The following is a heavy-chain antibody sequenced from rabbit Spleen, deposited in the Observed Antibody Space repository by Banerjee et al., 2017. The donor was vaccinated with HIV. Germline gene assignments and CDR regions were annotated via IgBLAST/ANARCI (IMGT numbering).Heavy chain of an antibody. CDR2: IAGSSSGFT. CDR3: ARDAGANAYIDGYFAL. J-gene: IGHJ4*01. V-gene: IGHV1S40*01. Sequence: QSLEESGGDLVKPGASLTLTCTASGFSFSSSDYMCWVRQAPGKGLEWISCIAGSSSGFTYSATWAKGRFTCSKTSSTTVTLQMTSLTAADTATYFCARDAGANAYIDGYFALWGPGTLVTV. D-gene: IGHD6-1*01. CDR1: GFSFSSSDY.